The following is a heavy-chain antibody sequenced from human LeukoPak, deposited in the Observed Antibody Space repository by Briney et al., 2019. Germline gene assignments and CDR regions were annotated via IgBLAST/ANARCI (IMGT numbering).Heavy chain of an antibody. J-gene: IGHJ4*02. D-gene: IGHD5-12*01. CDR3: ARDGYSGYRLGGFDY. CDR1: GYTFTGYA. Sequence: GASVKVSCKASGYTFTGYAMNWVRQAPGQGLEWMGGIIPIFGTANYAQKFQGRVTITADESTSTAYMELSSLRSEDTAVYYCARDGYSGYRLGGFDYWGQGTLVTVSS. V-gene: IGHV1-69*13. CDR2: IIPIFGTA.